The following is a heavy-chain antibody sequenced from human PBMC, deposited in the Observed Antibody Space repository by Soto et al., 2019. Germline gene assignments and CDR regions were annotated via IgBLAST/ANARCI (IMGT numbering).Heavy chain of an antibody. Sequence: QVQLVQSGAEVKKPGSSVKVSCKASGGTFSSYTISWVRQAPGQGLEWMGRIIPILGIANYAQKFQGRVTITADESTSTAYMELSSLRSEDTAVYYCARGWGDGYNYGDYYYYGMDVWGQGTTVTVSS. CDR3: ARGWGDGYNYGDYYYYGMDV. V-gene: IGHV1-69*02. CDR1: GGTFSSYT. CDR2: IIPILGIA. D-gene: IGHD5-12*01. J-gene: IGHJ6*02.